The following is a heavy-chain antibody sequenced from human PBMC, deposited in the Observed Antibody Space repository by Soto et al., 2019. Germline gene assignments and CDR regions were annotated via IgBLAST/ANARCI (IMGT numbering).Heavy chain of an antibody. D-gene: IGHD2-2*01. V-gene: IGHV3-23*01. J-gene: IGHJ4*02. Sequence: EVQLLESGGGLVQPGGSLRLSCAASGFTFSSYAMSWVRQAPGKGLEWVSAISGSGGSTYYADSVKGRFTISRDNSKNTLYLQMNSLRADDTAVYYWAKPPQYHLDMPFDYGGQGTLVTVS. CDR3: AKPPQYHLDMPFDY. CDR2: ISGSGGST. CDR1: GFTFSSYA.